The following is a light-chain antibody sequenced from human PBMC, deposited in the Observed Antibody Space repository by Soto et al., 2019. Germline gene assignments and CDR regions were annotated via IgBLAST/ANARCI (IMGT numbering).Light chain of an antibody. Sequence: QSALTQPASVSGSPGQSITISCTGTSSDVGGYNYVSWFQHHPGKAPKLIIYDDSNRPSGVSNRFSGSKSGNTASLTISGLQAEDEADYYCSSYTSSSTLVFGTGTKLTVL. J-gene: IGLJ1*01. V-gene: IGLV2-14*03. CDR1: SSDVGGYNY. CDR3: SSYTSSSTLV. CDR2: DDS.